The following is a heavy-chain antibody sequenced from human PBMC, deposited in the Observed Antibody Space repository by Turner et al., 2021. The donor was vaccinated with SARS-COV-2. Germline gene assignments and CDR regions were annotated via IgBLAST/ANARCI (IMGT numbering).Heavy chain of an antibody. CDR3: ASLYQGTGAAVISWFDP. CDR1: GGAFSSYA. V-gene: IGHV1-69*04. J-gene: IGHJ5*02. Sequence: QVQLVQSGAEVKKPGSSVAPCCMASGGAFSSYASSWVRKAPGSGRERTGRSIPILGITNYAQNSKCRVTITADKSTNTANMEMSSLRSEDTAVDYGASLYQGTGAAVISWFDPWGQGTLVTVSS. CDR2: SIPILGIT. D-gene: IGHD6-13*01.